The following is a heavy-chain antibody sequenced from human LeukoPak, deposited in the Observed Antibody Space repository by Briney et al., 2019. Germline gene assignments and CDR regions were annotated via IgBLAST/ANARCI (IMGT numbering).Heavy chain of an antibody. CDR1: GFTFSSYA. CDR2: TGSTGVST. Sequence: GGSLRLSCAASGFTFSSYATNWVRQAPGKGLEWVSGTGSTGVSTFYADSVKGRFTVSRDNSKNTLSLQMNSLRAEDTAVYYCAKDPGVVPAHYFDYWGQGTLVTVSS. D-gene: IGHD2-2*01. V-gene: IGHV3-23*01. CDR3: AKDPGVVPAHYFDY. J-gene: IGHJ4*02.